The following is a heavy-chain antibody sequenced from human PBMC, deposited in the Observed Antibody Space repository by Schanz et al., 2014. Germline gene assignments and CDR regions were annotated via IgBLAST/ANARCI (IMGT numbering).Heavy chain of an antibody. J-gene: IGHJ4*02. Sequence: EVQLVESGGGLVQPGGSLRLSCAASGFTFSSYAMSWVRQAPGKGLEWLSYIDGKSTTVYYADSVKGRFTVSRDSGQNSLYLQMNSLRAGDTAVYYCARGTDWNLHYWGQGALVTVSS. CDR2: IDGKSTTV. V-gene: IGHV3-48*01. D-gene: IGHD1-1*01. CDR3: ARGTDWNLHY. CDR1: GFTFSSYA.